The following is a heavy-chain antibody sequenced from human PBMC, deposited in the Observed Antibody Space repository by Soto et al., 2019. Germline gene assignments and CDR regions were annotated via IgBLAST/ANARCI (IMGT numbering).Heavy chain of an antibody. V-gene: IGHV3-7*01. D-gene: IGHD3-22*01. CDR1: GFTFSSYW. J-gene: IGHJ4*02. Sequence: GGSLRLSCAASGFTFSSYWMSWVRQAPGKGLEWVANIKEDGSEKYYVDSVKGRFTISRDNAKNSLYLQMNSLRAEDTAVYYCARFYDSSGYYYVWYFDYWGQGTLVTVSS. CDR2: IKEDGSEK. CDR3: ARFYDSSGYYYVWYFDY.